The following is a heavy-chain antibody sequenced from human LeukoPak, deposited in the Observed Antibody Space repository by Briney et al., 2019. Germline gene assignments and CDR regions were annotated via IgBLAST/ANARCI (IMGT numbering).Heavy chain of an antibody. CDR1: GYTFTGYY. CDR2: INPNSGGT. CDR3: ASYTTGYNWLRA. V-gene: IGHV1-2*02. D-gene: IGHD1-1*01. J-gene: IGHJ5*02. Sequence: EASVKVSCKASGYTFTGYYMHWVRQAPGQGLEWMGWINPNSGGTNYAQKFQGRVTLTRDTSSSTAYMDLSGLRADDTALYYCASYTTGYNWLRAWGQGTQVTVSS.